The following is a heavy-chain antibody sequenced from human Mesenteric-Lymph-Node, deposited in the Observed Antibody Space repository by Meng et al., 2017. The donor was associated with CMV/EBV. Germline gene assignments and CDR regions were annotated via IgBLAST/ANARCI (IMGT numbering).Heavy chain of an antibody. V-gene: IGHV3-66*02. D-gene: IGHD3-16*01. CDR2: IYRDGTA. CDR1: GFVVSTSY. Sequence: LSLTCVASGFVVSTSYITWVRQAPGKGLEWVSVIYRDGTAYYADSVKGRFTISRDNSKNTFYLQMNSLRTEDTSVYYCARDRGGYFDYWGQGTLVTVSS. J-gene: IGHJ4*02. CDR3: ARDRGGYFDY.